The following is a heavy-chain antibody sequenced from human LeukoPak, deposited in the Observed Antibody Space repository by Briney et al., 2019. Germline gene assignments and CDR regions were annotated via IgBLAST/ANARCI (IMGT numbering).Heavy chain of an antibody. J-gene: IGHJ4*02. CDR2: IKQDGSEK. D-gene: IGHD6-13*01. Sequence: GGSLRLSCAVSGGTFSDYCWSWVRQAPRKGLEWVAKIKQDGSEKYYAYSVQSRFTTSRDTVKTPLNLLINSLRADHTAAYYCAILTDGSSWFRDYWGQGTLVTVSS. V-gene: IGHV3-7*03. CDR1: GGTFSDYC. CDR3: AILTDGSSWFRDY.